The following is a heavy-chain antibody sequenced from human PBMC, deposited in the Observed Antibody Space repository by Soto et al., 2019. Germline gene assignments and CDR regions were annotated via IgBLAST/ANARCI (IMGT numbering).Heavy chain of an antibody. Sequence: GGSLRLSCAASGFTFSSYGMHWVRQAPGKGLEWVAVISYDGSNKYYADSVKGRFTISRDNSKNTLYLQMNSLRAEDTAVYYCAKDLGDPWGQGTLVTVST. V-gene: IGHV3-30*18. CDR1: GFTFSSYG. J-gene: IGHJ5*02. D-gene: IGHD2-21*01. CDR3: AKDLGDP. CDR2: ISYDGSNK.